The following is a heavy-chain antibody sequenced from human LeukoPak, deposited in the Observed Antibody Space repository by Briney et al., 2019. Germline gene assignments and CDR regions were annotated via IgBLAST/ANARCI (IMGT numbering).Heavy chain of an antibody. V-gene: IGHV4-34*01. J-gene: IGHJ4*02. D-gene: IGHD1-26*01. CDR3: ARQGEYSGSPFDY. CDR1: GGPFSGYY. Sequence: SETLSLTCAVYGGPFSGYYWSWIRQPPGKGLEWIGEINHSGSTNYNPSLKSRVTTSVDTSKNQFSLKLSSVTAADTAVYYCARQGEYSGSPFDYWGQGTLVTVSS. CDR2: INHSGST.